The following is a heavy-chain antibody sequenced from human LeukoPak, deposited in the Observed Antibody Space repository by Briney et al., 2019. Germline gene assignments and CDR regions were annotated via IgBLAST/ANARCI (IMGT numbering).Heavy chain of an antibody. D-gene: IGHD1-26*01. J-gene: IGHJ3*02. CDR3: ARPSGSYYIPNAFDI. V-gene: IGHV1-2*02. CDR1: GYTFTGYY. Sequence: ASVKVSCKASGYTFTGYYMHWVRQAPGQGLEWMGWINPNSGGTNYAQKFQGRVTMTRDTSISTAYMELSRLRSDDTAVYYCARPSGSYYIPNAFDIWGQGTMVTVSS. CDR2: INPNSGGT.